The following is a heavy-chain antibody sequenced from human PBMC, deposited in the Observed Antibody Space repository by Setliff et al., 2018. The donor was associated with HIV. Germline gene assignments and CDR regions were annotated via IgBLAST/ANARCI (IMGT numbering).Heavy chain of an antibody. CDR1: GDSITSGGYY. CDR3: ARGGGVRDAFDI. D-gene: IGHD3-16*01. J-gene: IGHJ3*02. V-gene: IGHV4-31*11. Sequence: SETLSLTCVVSGDSITSGGYYWTWIRQGPGKGLDWTGSISSSGSTYYKASLKSGVAISTDRSENQLSLRLYSVTAANTALYSWARGGGVRDAFDIWGQGTLVTVS. CDR2: ISSSGST.